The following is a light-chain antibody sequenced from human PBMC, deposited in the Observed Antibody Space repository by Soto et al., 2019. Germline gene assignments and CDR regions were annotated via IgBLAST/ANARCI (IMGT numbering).Light chain of an antibody. CDR2: WAS. CDR3: QQYYSTPLT. V-gene: IGKV4-1*01. CDR1: QSVFYSSNNKNY. Sequence: DIVMTQSPDSLAVSLGERATINCKSSQSVFYSSNNKNYLAWYQQKPGQPPKLLIYWASTRESGVPDRFSGSGSGTDFTLTISSLQAEDVAGYYCQQYYSTPLTFGGGTKVEIK. J-gene: IGKJ4*01.